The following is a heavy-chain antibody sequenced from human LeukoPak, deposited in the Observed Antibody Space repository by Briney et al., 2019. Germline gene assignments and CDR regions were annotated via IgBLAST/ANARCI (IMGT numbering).Heavy chain of an antibody. CDR2: IYYSGST. CDR1: GGSISSYY. V-gene: IGHV4-59*01. D-gene: IGHD5-18*01. CDR3: ARGGGYSYGYSWFDP. Sequence: SETLCLTCTVSGGSISSYYWSWIRQPPGKGLEWIGYIYYSGSTNYNPSLKSRVTISVDTSKNQFSLKLSSVTAADTAVYYCARGGGYSYGYSWFDPWGQGTLVTVSS. J-gene: IGHJ5*02.